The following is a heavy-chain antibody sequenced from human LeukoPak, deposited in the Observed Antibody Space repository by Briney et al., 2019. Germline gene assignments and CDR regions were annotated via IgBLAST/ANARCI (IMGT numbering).Heavy chain of an antibody. CDR3: ARRNTYYYDSSGYFPNNWFDP. D-gene: IGHD3-22*01. CDR2: IYPGDSDT. J-gene: IGHJ5*02. V-gene: IGHV5-51*01. CDR1: GYSFTSYW. Sequence: GESLKISCKGSGYSFTSYWIGWVRQMPGKGLEWMGIIYPGDSDTRHSPSFQGQVTISADKSISTAYLQWSSLKASDTAMYYCARRNTYYYDSSGYFPNNWFDPWGQGTLVTVSS.